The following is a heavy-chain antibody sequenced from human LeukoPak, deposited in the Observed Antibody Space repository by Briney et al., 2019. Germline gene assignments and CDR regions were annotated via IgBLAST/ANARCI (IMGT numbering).Heavy chain of an antibody. Sequence: ASVKVSCKASGYTFTSYYMHWVRQAPGQGLEWMGIINPSGGSTSYAQKFQGRVTITADESTSTAYMELSSLRSEDTAVYYCARPGIAAAGHYYFDYWGQGTLVTVSS. CDR2: INPSGGST. CDR1: GYTFTSYY. V-gene: IGHV1-46*01. CDR3: ARPGIAAAGHYYFDY. D-gene: IGHD6-13*01. J-gene: IGHJ4*02.